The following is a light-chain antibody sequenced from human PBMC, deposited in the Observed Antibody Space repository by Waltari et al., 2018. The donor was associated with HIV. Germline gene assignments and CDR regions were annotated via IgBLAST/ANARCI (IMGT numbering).Light chain of an antibody. Sequence: DIQLTQSPSYLSASVGDSVTVTCRASEGINNYLAWYQQKPGTAPKLLVYAASTWQNGVPSRFSGRGSGTEFTLTIDSLQPEDCATYYCQQLGTFGPGTTVDIK. CDR3: QQLGT. CDR2: AAS. J-gene: IGKJ3*01. V-gene: IGKV1-9*01. CDR1: EGINNY.